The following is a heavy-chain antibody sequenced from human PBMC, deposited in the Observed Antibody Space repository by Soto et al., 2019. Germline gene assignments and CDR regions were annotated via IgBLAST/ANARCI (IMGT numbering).Heavy chain of an antibody. J-gene: IGHJ6*01. CDR1: VGSFSVYY. CDR2: INHSGST. V-gene: IGHV4-34*01. Sequence: SETLSLTCAFYVGSFSVYYWSWIRQPPGKGLELIGEINHSGSTNYNPSLKSRVTISVDTSKNQFSLKLSSVTAADTAVYYCARGRVVVAATRYYYYYYGMDVWGQGTTVTVPS. D-gene: IGHD2-15*01. CDR3: ARGRVVVAATRYYYYYYGMDV.